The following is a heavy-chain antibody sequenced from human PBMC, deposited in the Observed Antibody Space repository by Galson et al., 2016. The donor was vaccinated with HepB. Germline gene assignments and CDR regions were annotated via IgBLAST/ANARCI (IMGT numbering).Heavy chain of an antibody. CDR3: VKLLVGIGGAINFDY. CDR1: GFTFSTYT. CDR2: VSHNGDTT. J-gene: IGHJ4*02. D-gene: IGHD4/OR15-4a*01. V-gene: IGHV3-64D*06. Sequence: SLRLSCAASGFTFSTYTMHWVRQAPGKGLEFVSAVSHNGDTTYYADSVKGRFTISRDNSKNTLYLQMTSLRADDTALYYCVKLLVGIGGAINFDYLGQGTPVPVS.